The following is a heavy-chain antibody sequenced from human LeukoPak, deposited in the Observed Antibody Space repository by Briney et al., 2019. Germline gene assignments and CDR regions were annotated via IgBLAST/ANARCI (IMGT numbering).Heavy chain of an antibody. Sequence: PEGSLRLSCAASGFTFSSYWMHWVRQAPGKGLAWVLHINSYGSNTTYADSVKGRFTISRDNAKNTLYLQMNSLSVEDTALYYCASSPVGLWSGDHYGMDIWGQGTTVTVSS. CDR2: INSYGSNT. CDR3: ASSPVGLWSGDHYGMDI. D-gene: IGHD3-3*01. V-gene: IGHV3-74*01. CDR1: GFTFSSYW. J-gene: IGHJ6*02.